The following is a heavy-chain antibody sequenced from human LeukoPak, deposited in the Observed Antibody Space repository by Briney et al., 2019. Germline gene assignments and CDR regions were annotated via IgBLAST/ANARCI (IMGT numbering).Heavy chain of an antibody. CDR2: INHSGCT. CDR1: GGSFRGYY. Sequence: SDTLSLTCVVYGGSFRGYYWNWIRQPPGTGLEWIEEINHSGCTNYNPSLKSRVTISVDRSKNQFSLKLSSVTAADTAVYYCASPSVPAAMRAFDIWGQGTMVTVSS. CDR3: ASPSVPAAMRAFDI. J-gene: IGHJ3*02. V-gene: IGHV4-34*01. D-gene: IGHD2-2*01.